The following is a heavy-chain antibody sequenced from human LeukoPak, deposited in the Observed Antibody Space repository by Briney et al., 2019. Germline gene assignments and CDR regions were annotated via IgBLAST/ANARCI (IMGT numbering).Heavy chain of an antibody. CDR1: GGSISSYY. CDR2: IYTSGST. V-gene: IGHV4-4*07. CDR3: AREIFIAAAGTSWFDP. Sequence: SETLSLTCTVSGGSISSYYWSWIRQPAGKGLEWIGRIYTSGSTNYNPSLKSRVTMSVDTSKNQFSLKLSSVTAADTAVYYCAREIFIAAAGTSWFDPWGQGTLVTVSS. J-gene: IGHJ5*02. D-gene: IGHD6-13*01.